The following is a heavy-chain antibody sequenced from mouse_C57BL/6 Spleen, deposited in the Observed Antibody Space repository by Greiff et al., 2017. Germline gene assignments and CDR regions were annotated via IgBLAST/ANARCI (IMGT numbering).Heavy chain of an antibody. CDR1: GYTFTDYY. V-gene: IGHV1-76*01. J-gene: IGHJ4*01. Sequence: VKLMESGAELVRPGASVKLSCKASGYTFTDYYINWVKQRPGQGLEWIARIYPGSGNTYYNEKFKGKATLTAEKSSSTAYMQLSSLTSEDSAVYFCARRPYWGQGTSVTVSS. CDR3: ARRPY. CDR2: IYPGSGNT.